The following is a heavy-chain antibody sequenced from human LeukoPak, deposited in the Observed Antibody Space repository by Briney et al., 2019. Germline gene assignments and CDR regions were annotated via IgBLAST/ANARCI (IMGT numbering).Heavy chain of an antibody. Sequence: SETLSLTCAVYGGSFSGYYWTWIRQPPGKGLEWIGEIIHSGSTNYNPSLKSRLTVTVDTSNNHFSLKLTSVTAADTAVYYCARGTVLMGYASFDYWGQGTLVTVSS. CDR1: GGSFSGYY. V-gene: IGHV4-34*01. CDR3: ARGTVLMGYASFDY. J-gene: IGHJ4*02. D-gene: IGHD2-8*01. CDR2: IIHSGST.